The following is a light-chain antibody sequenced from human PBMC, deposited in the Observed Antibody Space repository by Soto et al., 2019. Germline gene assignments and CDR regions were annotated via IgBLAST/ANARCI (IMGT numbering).Light chain of an antibody. V-gene: IGKV3-20*01. J-gene: IGKJ1*01. CDR2: GAS. CDR1: QSVSSSY. Sequence: EIVLTQSPGTLSLSPGERATLSCRASQSVSSSYLAWYQQKPGQAPRLLIYGASSRATGIPDRFSGSGSGTDFTLTISRLETEDFAVYYCQQYGSSPWTFVQGTNVEIK. CDR3: QQYGSSPWT.